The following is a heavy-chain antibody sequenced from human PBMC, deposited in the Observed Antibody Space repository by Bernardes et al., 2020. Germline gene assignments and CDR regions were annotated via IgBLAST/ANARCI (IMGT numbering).Heavy chain of an antibody. D-gene: IGHD3-22*01. CDR2: IYPIDSDI. CDR1: GYNFAPSW. Sequence: GAYLKISCHGSGYNFAPSWIAWVRPMPGQGLEWMGMIYPIDSDIRYSPSFQGQVTISADESIGTAYLQWSSLKASDTAMYFCARRDYYDGDAYGYWGQGTLVTVSS. CDR3: ARRDYYDGDAYGY. J-gene: IGHJ4*02. V-gene: IGHV5-51*01.